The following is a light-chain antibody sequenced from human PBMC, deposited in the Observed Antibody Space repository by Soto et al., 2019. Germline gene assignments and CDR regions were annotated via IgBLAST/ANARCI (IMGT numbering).Light chain of an antibody. V-gene: IGLV2-23*01. CDR2: EDI. Sequence: QSVLTQPASVSGSPGQSITISCTATSSDVGSYNLVSWYQQHPGKAPKLMIYEDIERPSGVSNRFSGSKSGNTASLTISGLQTEDEADYYCCSYAGGTSVVFGGGTKLTVL. CDR1: SSDVGSYNL. CDR3: CSYAGGTSVV. J-gene: IGLJ2*01.